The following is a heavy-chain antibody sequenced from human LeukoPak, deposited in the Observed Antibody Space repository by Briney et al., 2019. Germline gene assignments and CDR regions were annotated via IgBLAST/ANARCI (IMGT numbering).Heavy chain of an antibody. J-gene: IGHJ3*02. D-gene: IGHD2-15*01. CDR2: IRYDGSNK. CDR3: AKDGGGYCSGGSCFDAFDM. V-gene: IGHV3-30*02. CDR1: GFTFSSYG. Sequence: GSLRLSCAASGFTFSSYGMHWVRQAPGKGLEWVAFIRYDGSNKYYADSVKGRFTISRDNSKNTLYLQMNSLRAEDTAVYYCAKDGGGYCSGGSCFDAFDMWGQGTMVTVSS.